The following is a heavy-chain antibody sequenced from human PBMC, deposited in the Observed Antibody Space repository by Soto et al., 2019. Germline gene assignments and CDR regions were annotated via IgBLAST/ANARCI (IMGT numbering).Heavy chain of an antibody. Sequence: PVGSLRLSCAASGFTFSRYEMNWVRQAPGKGLEWVSYISSSGDTMYYVESVKGRFTISRDNAKNSLHLQMNSLRAEDTAVYYCARDPLSSYDSSGYYSNYWGQGTLVTVSS. CDR1: GFTFSRYE. V-gene: IGHV3-48*03. D-gene: IGHD3-22*01. CDR2: ISSSGDTM. CDR3: ARDPLSSYDSSGYYSNY. J-gene: IGHJ4*02.